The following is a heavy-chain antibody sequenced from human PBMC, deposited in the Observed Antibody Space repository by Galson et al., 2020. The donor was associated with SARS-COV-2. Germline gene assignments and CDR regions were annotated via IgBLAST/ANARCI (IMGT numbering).Heavy chain of an antibody. J-gene: IGHJ6*02. V-gene: IGHV3-66*04. Sequence: GGSLRLSCRGSGFKINDNYMTWVRQTPGKGLEWVSVIYARGTTFYADSVRGRFTVSRDDHRNLLSLEMNSLAAEDTATYHCATQSRWDYFYGMDIWGQGTTVTVSS. D-gene: IGHD3-16*01. CDR2: IYARGTT. CDR1: GFKINDNY. CDR3: ATQSRWDYFYGMDI.